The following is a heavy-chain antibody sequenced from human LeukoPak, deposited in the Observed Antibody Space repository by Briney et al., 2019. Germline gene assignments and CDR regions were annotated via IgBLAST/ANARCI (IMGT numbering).Heavy chain of an antibody. CDR1: GFTFSSYS. CDR3: ARDLRGSSSPPCY. V-gene: IGHV3-21*01. D-gene: IGHD6-6*01. J-gene: IGHJ4*02. CDR2: ISSSSSSYI. Sequence: GGSLRPSCAASGFTFSSYSMNWVRQAPGKGLEWVSSISSSSSSYIYYADSVKGRFTISRDNAKNSLYLQMNSLRAEDTAVYYCARDLRGSSSPPCYWGQGTLVTVSS.